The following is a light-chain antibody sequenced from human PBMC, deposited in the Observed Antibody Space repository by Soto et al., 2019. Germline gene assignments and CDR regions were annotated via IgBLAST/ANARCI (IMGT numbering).Light chain of an antibody. CDR3: QLWDSRSXHPV. Sequence: SYELTQPPSVSLAPGQTARITCGGNNIGSKSVHWYQQKPGQAPVLVVYDDSDRPSWIPERFSGSNSGNTATLTISRVEAGDEDDYYCQLWDSRSXHPVVGTGTKVXV. J-gene: IGLJ1*01. V-gene: IGLV3-21*02. CDR1: NIGSKS. CDR2: DDS.